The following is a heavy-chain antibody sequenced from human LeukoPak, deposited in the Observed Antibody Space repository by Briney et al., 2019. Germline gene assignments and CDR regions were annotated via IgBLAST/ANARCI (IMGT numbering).Heavy chain of an antibody. V-gene: IGHV4-34*01. CDR3: ARHRQRSSGYFGSGHDGFDI. Sequence: PSETLSLTCAVYGGSFSGYYWSWIRQPPGKGLEWIGEINHSGSTNYSPSLKSQVTISVDTSKNQFSLNLTSVTAADTAMYYCARHRQRSSGYFGSGHDGFDIWGQGTMVTVSS. CDR2: INHSGST. D-gene: IGHD3-22*01. CDR1: GGSFSGYY. J-gene: IGHJ3*02.